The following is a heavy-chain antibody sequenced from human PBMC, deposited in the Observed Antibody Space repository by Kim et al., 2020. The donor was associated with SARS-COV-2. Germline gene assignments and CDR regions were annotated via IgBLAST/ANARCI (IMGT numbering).Heavy chain of an antibody. V-gene: IGHV3-66*01. CDR1: GFTVSSNY. CDR2: INSGGST. Sequence: GGSLRLSCAASGFTVSSNYMTWVRQAPGKGLEWVSVINSGGSTNYAASVKDGCTTSSGNSTNKPQLQINSLRGEDAAVFYCARGVGATDWFAPWGEGT. D-gene: IGHD1-26*01. CDR3: ARGVGATDWFAP. J-gene: IGHJ5*02.